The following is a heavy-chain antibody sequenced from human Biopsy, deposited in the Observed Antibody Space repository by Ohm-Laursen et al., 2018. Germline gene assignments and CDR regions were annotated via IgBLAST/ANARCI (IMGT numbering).Heavy chain of an antibody. J-gene: IGHJ4*02. Sequence: SETLSLTCTVSGGSINSYYWSWMRQPAGTGLEWIGRLFTSGTTNYSPSLNNRVTMSVDTSKNQFSLRPTSVTAADTAVYYCVRGGSGSFPFDYWGPGTLVTVSS. V-gene: IGHV4-4*07. CDR3: VRGGSGSFPFDY. D-gene: IGHD3-10*01. CDR2: LFTSGTT. CDR1: GGSINSYY.